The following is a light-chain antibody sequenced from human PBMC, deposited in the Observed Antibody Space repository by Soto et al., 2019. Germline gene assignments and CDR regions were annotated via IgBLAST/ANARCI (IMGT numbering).Light chain of an antibody. Sequence: DIQMTQSPSSLSASVGDRVTLTCQASQDISNYLNWYQEKPGKDPKLLIYDASNLETGVPSRFSGSGSGTDFTFTISSLQPEDIATYYCQQYDNLPTFGQGTRLEIK. J-gene: IGKJ5*01. CDR3: QQYDNLPT. CDR1: QDISNY. V-gene: IGKV1-33*01. CDR2: DAS.